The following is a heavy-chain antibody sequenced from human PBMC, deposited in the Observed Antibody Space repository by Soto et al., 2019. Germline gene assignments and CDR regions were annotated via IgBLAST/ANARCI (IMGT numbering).Heavy chain of an antibody. CDR3: ARGGGSSGWYHDD. V-gene: IGHV3-33*01. Sequence: QVQLVESGGGVVQPGRSLRLSCAASGFTFSSYGMHWVRQAPGKGLEWVAVIWYDGSNKYYADSVKGRFTISRDNSKNRLYLQMNSLRAEDTDVYYCARGGGSSGWYHDDWGQGTLVTVSS. CDR2: IWYDGSNK. J-gene: IGHJ4*02. D-gene: IGHD6-19*01. CDR1: GFTFSSYG.